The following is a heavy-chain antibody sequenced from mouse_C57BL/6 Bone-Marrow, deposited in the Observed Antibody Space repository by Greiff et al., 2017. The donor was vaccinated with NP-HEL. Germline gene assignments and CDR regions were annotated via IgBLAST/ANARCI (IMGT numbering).Heavy chain of an antibody. CDR1: GFTFSDYG. D-gene: IGHD2-2*01. Sequence: DVMLVESGGGLVKPGGSLKLSCAASGFTFSDYGMHWVRQAPEKGLEWVAYISSGSSTIYYADTVKGRFTISRDNAKNTLFLQMTSLRSEDTAMYYCATRMVTTSWFAYWGQGTLVTVSA. J-gene: IGHJ3*01. CDR2: ISSGSSTI. V-gene: IGHV5-17*01. CDR3: ATRMVTTSWFAY.